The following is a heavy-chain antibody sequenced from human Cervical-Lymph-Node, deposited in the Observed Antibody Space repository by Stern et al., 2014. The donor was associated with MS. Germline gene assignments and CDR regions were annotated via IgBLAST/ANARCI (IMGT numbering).Heavy chain of an antibody. Sequence: QVQLQESGPGLVKPSQTLSLTCTVSGGSISSGGYYWSWIRQHPGKGLEWIGYIYYSGSPYCNPSLKSRVTISVDTSKNQFSLKLSSVTAADTAVYYCARGTYDILTGYYPQFDYWGQGTLVTVSS. CDR1: GGSISSGGYY. CDR3: ARGTYDILTGYYPQFDY. D-gene: IGHD3-9*01. V-gene: IGHV4-31*03. J-gene: IGHJ4*02. CDR2: IYYSGSP.